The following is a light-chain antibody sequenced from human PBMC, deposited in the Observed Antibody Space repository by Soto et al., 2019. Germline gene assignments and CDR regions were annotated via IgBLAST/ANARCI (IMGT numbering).Light chain of an antibody. J-gene: IGKJ3*01. Sequence: ENVLTQSPGTLSLSPGERSTLSCRASQSVSNNYLAWYQQKPGQAPRFLMYGASSRATGTPDRFSGSGSGTDFTLTISRLEPEAYPNYYCQKYGSLSISFGPGTKVDF. V-gene: IGKV3-20*01. CDR1: QSVSNNY. CDR3: QKYGSLSIS. CDR2: GAS.